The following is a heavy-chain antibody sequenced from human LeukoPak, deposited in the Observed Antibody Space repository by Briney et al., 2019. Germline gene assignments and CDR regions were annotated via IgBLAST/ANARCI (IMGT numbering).Heavy chain of an antibody. V-gene: IGHV3-23*01. D-gene: IGHD3-10*02. CDR1: GFTFSSYG. J-gene: IGHJ6*04. Sequence: GGSLRLSCAASGFTFSSYGMSWGRQAPGKGLELVSAISGSGGSTYYADSVKGRFTISRDNSKNTLYLQMNSLRAEDTAVYYCAELGITMIGGVWGKGTTVTISS. CDR2: ISGSGGST. CDR3: AELGITMIGGV.